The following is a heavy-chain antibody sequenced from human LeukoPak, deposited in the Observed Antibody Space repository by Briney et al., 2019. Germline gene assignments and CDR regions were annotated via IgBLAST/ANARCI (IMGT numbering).Heavy chain of an antibody. V-gene: IGHV3-21*01. J-gene: IGHJ4*02. CDR1: GFTFSSYS. Sequence: GGSLRLSCAASGFTFSSYSMNWVRQAPGEGLEWVSSISSSSSYIYYADSVKGRFTISRDNAKNSLYLQMNSLRAEDTAVYYCARPIGYSYGLGVDYWGQGTLVTVSS. CDR2: ISSSSSYI. D-gene: IGHD5-18*01. CDR3: ARPIGYSYGLGVDY.